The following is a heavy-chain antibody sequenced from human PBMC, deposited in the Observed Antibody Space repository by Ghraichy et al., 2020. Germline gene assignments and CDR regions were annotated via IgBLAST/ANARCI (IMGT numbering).Heavy chain of an antibody. CDR3: ATISTYSSGVPDY. Sequence: GGSLRLSCAASGFTFSSYAMSWVRQAPGKGLEWVSAISGSGGSTYYADSVKGRFTISRDNSKNTLYLQMNSLRAEDTAVYYCATISTYSSGVPDYWGQGTLVTVSS. D-gene: IGHD6-19*01. V-gene: IGHV3-23*01. J-gene: IGHJ4*02. CDR2: ISGSGGST. CDR1: GFTFSSYA.